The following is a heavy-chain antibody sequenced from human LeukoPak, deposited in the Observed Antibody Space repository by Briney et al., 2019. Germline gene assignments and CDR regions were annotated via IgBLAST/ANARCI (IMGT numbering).Heavy chain of an antibody. CDR1: GGSISSYY. J-gene: IGHJ4*02. Sequence: TSETLSLTCTVSGGSISSYYWSWIRQPPGKGLEWIGYIYYSGSTNYNPSLKSRVTISVDTSKNQFSLKLSSVTAADTAVYYCARDTGIAVAGYFDYWGQGTLVTVSS. CDR2: IYYSGST. D-gene: IGHD6-19*01. CDR3: ARDTGIAVAGYFDY. V-gene: IGHV4-59*01.